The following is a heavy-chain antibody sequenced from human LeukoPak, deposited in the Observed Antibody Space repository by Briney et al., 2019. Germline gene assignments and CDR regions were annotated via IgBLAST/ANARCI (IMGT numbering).Heavy chain of an antibody. D-gene: IGHD6-19*01. CDR1: GFIFDDYA. J-gene: IGHJ3*02. V-gene: IGHV3-9*01. Sequence: PGRSLRLSCAASGFIFDDYAMHWVRPAPGKGLEWVPGISWNSGSIGYADSVKGRFTISRDNAKNSLYLQMNSLRAEDTALYYCAKLVGTEAFDIWGQGTMVTVSS. CDR2: ISWNSGSI. CDR3: AKLVGTEAFDI.